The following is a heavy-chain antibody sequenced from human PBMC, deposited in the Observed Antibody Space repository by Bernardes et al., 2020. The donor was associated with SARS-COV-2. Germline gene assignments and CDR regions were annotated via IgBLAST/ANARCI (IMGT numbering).Heavy chain of an antibody. CDR3: ASGSVAGPYYYYGMDA. J-gene: IGHJ6*02. D-gene: IGHD6-19*01. V-gene: IGHV3-7*01. Sequence: GGSLRLSCAASGFTFRSYWMSWVRQAPGTGLAWVANIKQDGSEKYYVDSVKGRFTISRDNAKNSLYLQMNSLRAEDTAVYYCASGSVAGPYYYYGMDAWGQGTTVTGSS. CDR2: IKQDGSEK. CDR1: GFTFRSYW.